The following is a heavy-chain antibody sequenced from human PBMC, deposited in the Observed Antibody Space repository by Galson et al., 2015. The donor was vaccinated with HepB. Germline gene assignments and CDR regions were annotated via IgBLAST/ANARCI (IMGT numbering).Heavy chain of an antibody. CDR1: GFTFSSYE. J-gene: IGHJ3*02. Sequence: SLRLSCAASGFTFSSYEMNWVRQAPGKGLEWVSCVSSSGGSIYYADSVKGRFTVSRDNAKNSLYLQMNSLRAEDTAVYYCARDVLRGSDDVFDIWGQGTMVTVSS. V-gene: IGHV3-48*03. D-gene: IGHD3-10*01. CDR2: VSSSGGSI. CDR3: ARDVLRGSDDVFDI.